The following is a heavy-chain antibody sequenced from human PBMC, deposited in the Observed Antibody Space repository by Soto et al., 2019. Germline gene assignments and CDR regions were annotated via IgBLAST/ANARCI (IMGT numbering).Heavy chain of an antibody. V-gene: IGHV3-23*01. Sequence: EVQLLESGGGLVQPGGSLRLSCAASGFTFSNYAMSWVRQAPGKGLEWVSGISGSGGSTYYADSVKGRFTISRDNSKNTLYLQMNSRRAEDTGVYYCAKLALYSGSPGFFQHWGQGTLVTVSS. D-gene: IGHD1-26*01. J-gene: IGHJ1*01. CDR2: ISGSGGST. CDR3: AKLALYSGSPGFFQH. CDR1: GFTFSNYA.